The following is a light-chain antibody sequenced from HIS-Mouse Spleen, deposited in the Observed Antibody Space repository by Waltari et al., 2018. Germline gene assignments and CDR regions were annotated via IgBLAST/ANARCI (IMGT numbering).Light chain of an antibody. CDR3: AAWDDGLSGPV. V-gene: IGLV1-47*01. J-gene: IGLJ3*02. CDR1: RSNIGSNY. CDR2: RKN. Sequence: QSVLTQPPSASGTPGQRVTISCSGSRSNIGSNYVYWYQQLPGTAPKLLIYRKNQGPSGVPGRFSGSKSGTSASLAVSALRSEDEADYYCAAWDDGLSGPVFGGGTKLTVL.